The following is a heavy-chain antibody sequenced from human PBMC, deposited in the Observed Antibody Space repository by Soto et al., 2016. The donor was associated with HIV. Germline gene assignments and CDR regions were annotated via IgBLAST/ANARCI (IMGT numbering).Heavy chain of an antibody. CDR2: INSDGSST. CDR1: GFTFSSYR. D-gene: IGHD3-16*02. Sequence: EVQLVESGGGLVQPGGSLRLSCAASGFTFSSYRMHWVRQAPGKGLVWVSLINSDGSSTSYADSVKGRFTISRDNAKNTLYLQMNSLRAEDTAVYYCASGGVPYIWGSYRHDYWGQGTLVTVSS. J-gene: IGHJ4*02. CDR3: ASGGVPYIWGSYRHDY. V-gene: IGHV3-74*01.